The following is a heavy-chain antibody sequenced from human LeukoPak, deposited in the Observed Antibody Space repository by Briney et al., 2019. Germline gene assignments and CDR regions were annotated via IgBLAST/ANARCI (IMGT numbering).Heavy chain of an antibody. V-gene: IGHV1-2*02. Sequence: ASVKVSCKASGYTFTGYYIHWVRQAPGQGLEWMGWINPISGGTNYAEKFQGRVTMTSDTSISTAYMELSRLRSDDTAVYYCARAISGGSPITASDYWGQGTLVTVSS. CDR1: GYTFTGYY. D-gene: IGHD2-15*01. J-gene: IGHJ4*02. CDR3: ARAISGGSPITASDY. CDR2: INPISGGT.